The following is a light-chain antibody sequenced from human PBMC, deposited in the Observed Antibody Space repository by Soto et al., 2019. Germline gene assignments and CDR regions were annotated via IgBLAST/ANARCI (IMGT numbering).Light chain of an antibody. CDR2: DAS. CDR1: QSVSSY. Sequence: EIVLTQSPATLSLSPGERATLSCRASQSVSSYLIWYQQTPGQAPRLLIHDASNRATGIPARFSGSGSGTDFTLTISSLEPEDSAVYWCQQYDSSPRTFGQGTKVEIK. CDR3: QQYDSSPRT. V-gene: IGKV3-11*01. J-gene: IGKJ1*01.